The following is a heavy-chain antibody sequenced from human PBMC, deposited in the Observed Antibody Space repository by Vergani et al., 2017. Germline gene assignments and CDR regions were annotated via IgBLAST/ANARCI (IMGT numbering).Heavy chain of an antibody. Sequence: VQLVQSGGGVVQPGQSLRLSCAASGFSFSGYTIHWVRQAPGKGLEWVALIEFDGENKYYADSVEGRFTVSRDISKNTLYLQMNSLRGDDTAVYYCARETRDTPSSLDYWGQGTLVTVSS. V-gene: IGHV3-30*04. CDR1: GFSFSGYT. J-gene: IGHJ4*02. CDR2: IEFDGENK. D-gene: IGHD5-24*01. CDR3: ARETRDTPSSLDY.